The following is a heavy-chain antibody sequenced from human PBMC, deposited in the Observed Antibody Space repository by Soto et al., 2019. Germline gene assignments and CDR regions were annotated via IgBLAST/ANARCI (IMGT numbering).Heavy chain of an antibody. J-gene: IGHJ5*02. CDR1: GFNIDDYG. CDR2: ISWDSATI. D-gene: IGHD2-2*02. V-gene: IGHV3-9*01. Sequence: ALSLSCAASGFNIDDYGMHWVRQAPGKGLEWVSGISWDSATIGYADSVKGRFTISRDNAKNSLYLQMNSLRPEDTAFYYCAKESYCCDTTTCSTFWFDPWGHRTLVTVSS. CDR3: AKESYCCDTTTCSTFWFDP.